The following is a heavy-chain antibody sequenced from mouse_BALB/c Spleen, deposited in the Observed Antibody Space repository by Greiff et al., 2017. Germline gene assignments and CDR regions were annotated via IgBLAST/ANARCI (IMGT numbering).Heavy chain of an antibody. Sequence: VHVKQSGPELVKPGASVKIPCKASGYTFTDYNMDWVKQSHGKSLEWIGDINPNNGGTIYNQKFKGKATLTVDKSSSTAYMELRSLTSEDTAVYYCARDGSSPWFAYWGQGTLVTVSA. V-gene: IGHV1-18*01. CDR1: GYTFTDYN. J-gene: IGHJ3*01. CDR2: INPNNGGT. CDR3: ARDGSSPWFAY. D-gene: IGHD1-1*01.